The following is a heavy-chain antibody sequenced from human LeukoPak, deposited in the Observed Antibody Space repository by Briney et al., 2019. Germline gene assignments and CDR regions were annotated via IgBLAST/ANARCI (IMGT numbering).Heavy chain of an antibody. V-gene: IGHV1-69*13. CDR1: GGTFSSYA. CDR2: IIPIFGTA. CDR3: ARDCSGGSCYSEVGWFDP. J-gene: IGHJ5*02. Sequence: SVKVSCKASGGTFSSYAISWVRQAPGQGLEWMGGIIPIFGTANYAQKFQGRVTITADESTSTAYMELSSLRSEDTAVYYCARDCSGGSCYSEVGWFDPWGQGTLVTVSS. D-gene: IGHD2-15*01.